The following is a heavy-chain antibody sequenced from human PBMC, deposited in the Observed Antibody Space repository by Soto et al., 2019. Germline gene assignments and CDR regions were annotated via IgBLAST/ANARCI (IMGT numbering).Heavy chain of an antibody. Sequence: GSLRLSCAASGFTFPRYSMNWVRQAPGKGLGWVSSIRSTTNYIYYGDSMKGRFTISRDNAKNSLYLEMHSLRAEDTAVYYCARESEYLTATFDDWGLGTTVPVYS. D-gene: IGHD2-2*01. V-gene: IGHV3-21*06. J-gene: IGHJ6*02. CDR2: IRSTTNYI. CDR3: ARESEYLTATFDD. CDR1: GFTFPRYS.